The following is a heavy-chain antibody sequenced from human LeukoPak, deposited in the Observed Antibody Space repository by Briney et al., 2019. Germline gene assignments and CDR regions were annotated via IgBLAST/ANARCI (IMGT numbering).Heavy chain of an antibody. J-gene: IGHJ5*02. CDR3: ARQTGNWFGELLGRNWFAP. CDR1: GYLFTSYW. CDR2: IYPGESAT. V-gene: IGHV5-51*01. Sequence: GESLEISCKGSGYLFTSYWIGWVRQMPGKGLEGMEIIYPGESATRYSPSFQGQVTTSADKSISTAYLQWSSLKASDTAMYYCARQTGNWFGELLGRNWFAPWGQGTLVTVSS. D-gene: IGHD3-10*01.